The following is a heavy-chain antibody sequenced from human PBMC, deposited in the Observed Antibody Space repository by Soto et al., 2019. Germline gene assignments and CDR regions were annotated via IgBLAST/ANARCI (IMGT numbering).Heavy chain of an antibody. CDR3: ARYCSSTSCYTVTGTTGLDY. J-gene: IGHJ4*02. D-gene: IGHD2-2*02. V-gene: IGHV4-31*03. Sequence: LSLTCTVSGGSISSGGYYWSWIRQHPGKGLEWIGYIYYSGSTYYNPSLKSRVTISVDTSKNQFSLKLSSVTAADTAVYYCARYCSSTSCYTVTGTTGLDYWGQGTLVTVSS. CDR1: GGSISSGGYY. CDR2: IYYSGST.